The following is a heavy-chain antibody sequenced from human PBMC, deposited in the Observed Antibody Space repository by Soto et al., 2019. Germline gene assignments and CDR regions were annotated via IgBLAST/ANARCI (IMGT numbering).Heavy chain of an antibody. CDR3: ASGTFNDISFDS. D-gene: IGHD2-21*01. CDR1: GVSIDTGGFY. J-gene: IGHJ4*02. Sequence: QVQLQESGPGLVKPSQTLTLTCSVSGVSIDTGGFYWSWARQLPGKGLQWIGYIYYTGAAYYNPALNRRVVISFDTSANQFSLSLTYLTAADTAVYYCASGTFNDISFDSWGQGRLVTVSS. V-gene: IGHV4-31*03. CDR2: IYYTGAA.